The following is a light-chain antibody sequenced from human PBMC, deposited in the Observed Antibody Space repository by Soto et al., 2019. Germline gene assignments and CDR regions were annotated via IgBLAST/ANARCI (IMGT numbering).Light chain of an antibody. CDR1: EGIANW. Sequence: DIQMTQSPSTLSASVGDRVTITCRASEGIANWLAWYQQKPGKAPKLLIYKASTLESGVPSRFSGSRSGTEFTLTISTLQPDDFATYHCQQYNSYSRAFGQGTKLEIK. CDR3: QQYNSYSRA. CDR2: KAS. J-gene: IGKJ2*01. V-gene: IGKV1-5*03.